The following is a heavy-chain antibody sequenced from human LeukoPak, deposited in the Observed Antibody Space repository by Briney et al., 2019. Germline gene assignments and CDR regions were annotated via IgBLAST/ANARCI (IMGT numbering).Heavy chain of an antibody. J-gene: IGHJ4*02. Sequence: SETLSLTCAVYGGSFSGYYWSWIRQPPGKGLEWIGEINHSGSTNYNPSLKSRVTISVDTSKNQFSLKLSSVTAADTAVYYCARGRAGYGLVRFDYWGQGTLVTVSS. D-gene: IGHD5-18*01. V-gene: IGHV4-34*01. CDR3: ARGRAGYGLVRFDY. CDR1: GGSFSGYY. CDR2: INHSGST.